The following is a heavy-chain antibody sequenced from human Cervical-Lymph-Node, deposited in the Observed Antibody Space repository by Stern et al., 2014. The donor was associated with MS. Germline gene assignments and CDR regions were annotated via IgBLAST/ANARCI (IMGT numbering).Heavy chain of an antibody. CDR2: VSGAATTI. Sequence: VQLLESGGGLVKPGGSLRLSCAASGFTFRDYHMSWIRQSTGKGLEWLSFVSGAATTIDYSDPVKCRSTIPSDNAKKSLFLQLNSLQADDTAIYYCARSLVGQLLYLLSYYAMDVWGQGTSVTVSS. CDR3: ARSLVGQLLYLLSYYAMDV. V-gene: IGHV3-11*01. J-gene: IGHJ6*02. CDR1: GFTFRDYH. D-gene: IGHD2-2*02.